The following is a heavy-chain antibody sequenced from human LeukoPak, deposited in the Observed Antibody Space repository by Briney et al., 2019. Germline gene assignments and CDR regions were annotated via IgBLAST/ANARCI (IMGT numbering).Heavy chain of an antibody. Sequence: SETLSLTCTVSGGSISSHYWSWIRQPPGKGLEWFGYIHYDGYPNYSPSLRSRITISVEKSKSQFSLNLRSVTAADTALYFCAGTELGYCTVTGCPLESWGQGTLVTVSS. CDR3: AGTELGYCTVTGCPLES. CDR1: GGSISSHY. V-gene: IGHV4-59*11. J-gene: IGHJ4*02. D-gene: IGHD2-8*02. CDR2: IHYDGYP.